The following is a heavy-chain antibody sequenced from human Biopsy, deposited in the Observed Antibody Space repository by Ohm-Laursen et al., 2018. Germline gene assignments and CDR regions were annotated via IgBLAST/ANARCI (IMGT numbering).Heavy chain of an antibody. V-gene: IGHV1-46*01. Sequence: ASVKVSCNASGYTFTTYYIHWVRQAPGQGLEWMGIISPGGNSTAYTQNFQGRVTMTWDTSTTTVYMELSSLRSEDTAVYYCVLASFDYWGQGTLVTVSS. J-gene: IGHJ4*02. CDR2: ISPGGNST. CDR3: VLASFDY. CDR1: GYTFTTYY.